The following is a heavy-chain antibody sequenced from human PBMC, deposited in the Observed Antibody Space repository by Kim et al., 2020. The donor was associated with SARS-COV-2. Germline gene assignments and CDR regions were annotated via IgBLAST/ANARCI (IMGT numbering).Heavy chain of an antibody. Sequence: GGSLRLSCAASGFTFSSHWMHWVRQAPGKGLVWVSRINSDGSTTNYADSVKGRFTISRDNTKNTLYLQMNSLRAEDTAVYYCARRQFSSGWYYFDYFGQG. D-gene: IGHD6-19*01. CDR1: GFTFSSHW. J-gene: IGHJ4*02. V-gene: IGHV3-74*01. CDR3: ARRQFSSGWYYFDY. CDR2: INSDGSTT.